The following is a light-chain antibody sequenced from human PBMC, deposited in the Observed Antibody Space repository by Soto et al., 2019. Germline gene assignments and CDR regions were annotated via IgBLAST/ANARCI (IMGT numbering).Light chain of an antibody. CDR3: QQYDNRPGNT. CDR1: QDISNY. CDR2: DAS. V-gene: IGKV1-33*01. Sequence: DIQMTQSPSSLSASVGDRVPITCQASQDISNYLNWYQQKPGKAPQLLIYDASNLETGVPSRFSGSGSGTDFTFTISSLQPEDIAAYYCQQYDNRPGNTFGPGTKVDIK. J-gene: IGKJ3*01.